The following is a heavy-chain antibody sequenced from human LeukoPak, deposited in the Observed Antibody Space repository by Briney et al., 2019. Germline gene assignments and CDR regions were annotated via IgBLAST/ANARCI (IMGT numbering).Heavy chain of an antibody. CDR2: IYSGGNT. V-gene: IGHV3-53*01. CDR3: AKSSYYDSSGYYREYYFDY. Sequence: GGSLRLSCAASGFTFSSNYMSWVRQAPGKGLEWVSVIYSGGNTYYADSVKGRFTISRDNSKNTLYLQMDSLRAGDTAVYYCAKSSYYDSSGYYREYYFDYWGQGTLVTVSS. CDR1: GFTFSSNY. J-gene: IGHJ4*02. D-gene: IGHD3-22*01.